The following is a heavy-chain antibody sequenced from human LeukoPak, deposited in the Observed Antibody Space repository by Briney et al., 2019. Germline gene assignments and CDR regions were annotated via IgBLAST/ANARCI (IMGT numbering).Heavy chain of an antibody. CDR1: GGSISSYY. CDR3: ARHGSSQYDFWSGYSLIDY. D-gene: IGHD3-3*01. J-gene: IGHJ4*02. CDR2: IYYSGST. Sequence: SETLSLTCTVSGGSISSYYWGWIRRPPGKGLEWIGSIYYSGSTYYNPSLKSRVTISVDTSKNQFSLKLSSVTAADTAVYYCARHGSSQYDFWSGYSLIDYWGQGTLVTVSS. V-gene: IGHV4-39*01.